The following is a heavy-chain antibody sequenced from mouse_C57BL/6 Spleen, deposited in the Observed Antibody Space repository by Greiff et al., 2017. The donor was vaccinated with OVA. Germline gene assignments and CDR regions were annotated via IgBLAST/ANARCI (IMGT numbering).Heavy chain of an antibody. J-gene: IGHJ2*01. CDR1: GYTFTDYN. CDR3: ARRKGYDSSLCYFAY. CDR2: INPNNGGT. V-gene: IGHV1-18*01. D-gene: IGHD1-1*01. Sequence: EVQLQQSGPELVKPGASVKIPCKASGYTFTDYNMDWVKQSHGKSLEWIGDINPNNGGTIYNQKFKGKATLTVDKSSSTTYMELRSLTSEDTAVYYCARRKGYDSSLCYFAYWGQGTTLPVSS.